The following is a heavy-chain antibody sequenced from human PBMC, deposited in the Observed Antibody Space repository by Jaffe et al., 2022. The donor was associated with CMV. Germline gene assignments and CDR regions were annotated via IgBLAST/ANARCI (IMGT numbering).Heavy chain of an antibody. CDR1: GGSISSYY. CDR2: IYYSGST. J-gene: IGHJ4*02. V-gene: IGHV4-59*01. CDR3: ARGSSIAARPVHLDY. D-gene: IGHD6-6*01. Sequence: QVQLQESGPGLVKPSETLSLTCTVSGGSISSYYWSWIRQPPGKGLEWIGYIYYSGSTNYNPSLKSRVTISVDTSKNQFSLKLSSVTAADTAVYYCARGSSIAARPVHLDYWGQGTLVTVSS.